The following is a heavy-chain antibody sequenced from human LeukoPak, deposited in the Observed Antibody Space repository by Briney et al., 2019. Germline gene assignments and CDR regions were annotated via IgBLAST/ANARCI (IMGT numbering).Heavy chain of an antibody. J-gene: IGHJ3*02. Sequence: PSETLSLTCTVSGGSISSSSYYWGWIRQPPGKGLEWIGSIYYSGSTYYNPSLKSRVTISVDTSKNQFSLKLSSVTAADTAVYYCARDGGTHAFDIWGQGTMVTVSS. V-gene: IGHV4-39*02. D-gene: IGHD4-23*01. CDR3: ARDGGTHAFDI. CDR1: GGSISSSSYY. CDR2: IYYSGST.